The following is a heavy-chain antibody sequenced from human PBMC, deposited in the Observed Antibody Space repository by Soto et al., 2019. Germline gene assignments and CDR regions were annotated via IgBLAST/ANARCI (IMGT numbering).Heavy chain of an antibody. V-gene: IGHV3-30*18. CDR2: ISDAGTYK. CDR3: AKASHGRGYSDALDI. Sequence: QVQLVESGGGVVQPGTSLRLSCAASGFAFRSYGMHWVRQTPGKGLEWVALISDAGTYKYQADSVKGRFTISRDNSKNTLYMQMNSLRADDTALYYCAKASHGRGYSDALDIWGQGTVVTVSS. D-gene: IGHD3-22*01. J-gene: IGHJ3*02. CDR1: GFAFRSYG.